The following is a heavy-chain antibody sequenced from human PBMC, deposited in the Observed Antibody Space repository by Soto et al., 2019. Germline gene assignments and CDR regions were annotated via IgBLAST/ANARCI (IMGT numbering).Heavy chain of an antibody. D-gene: IGHD3-10*01. CDR2: IFSNDEK. CDR3: ARITMVRGVPKSLYYYYMDV. CDR1: GFSLSNARMG. Sequence: SGPTLVNPTETLTLTCTVSGFSLSNARMGVSWIRQPPGKALEWLAHIFSNDEKSYSTSLKSRLTISKDTSKSQVVLTMTNMDPVDTATYYCARITMVRGVPKSLYYYYMDVWGKGTTVTVSS. J-gene: IGHJ6*03. V-gene: IGHV2-26*01.